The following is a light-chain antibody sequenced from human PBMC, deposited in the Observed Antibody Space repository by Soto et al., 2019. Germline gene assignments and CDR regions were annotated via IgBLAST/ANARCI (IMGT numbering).Light chain of an antibody. CDR2: KDS. CDR3: QSADSSGTYVV. CDR1: ALPKQY. V-gene: IGLV3-25*03. J-gene: IGLJ2*01. Sequence: SYELTQPPSVSESPGQTARITCSGGALPKQYANWYQQKPGQAPVLVIYKDSERPSGIPERFSGSSSGTTVTLTISGVQAEDEADYYCQSADSSGTYVVFGGGTKLTVL.